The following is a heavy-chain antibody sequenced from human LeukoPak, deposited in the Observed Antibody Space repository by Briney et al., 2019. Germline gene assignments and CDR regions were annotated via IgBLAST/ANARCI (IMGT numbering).Heavy chain of an antibody. CDR2: IYTSGST. D-gene: IGHD6-19*01. CDR1: GGSISSYY. Sequence: SETLSLTCTVSGGSISSYYWSWIRQSAGKGLEWIGRIYTSGSTNYNPSLKSRVTMSVDTSKNQFSLKLSSVTAADTAVYYCARDSSGWTYNWFDPWGQGTLVTVSS. J-gene: IGHJ5*02. CDR3: ARDSSGWTYNWFDP. V-gene: IGHV4-4*07.